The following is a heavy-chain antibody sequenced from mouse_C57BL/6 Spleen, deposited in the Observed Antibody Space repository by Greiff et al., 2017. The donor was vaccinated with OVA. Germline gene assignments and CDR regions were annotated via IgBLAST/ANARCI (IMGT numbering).Heavy chain of an antibody. CDR1: GYTFTSYW. Sequence: QVQLKESGAELVRPGTSVKLSCKASGYTFTSYWMHWVKQRPGQGLEWIVVIDPSDSYTNYNQKFKGKATLTVDTSSSTAYMQLSSLTSEDSAVYYCARRYLAYWGQGTLVTVSA. V-gene: IGHV1-59*01. CDR3: ARRYLAY. CDR2: IDPSDSYT. J-gene: IGHJ3*01. D-gene: IGHD2-14*01.